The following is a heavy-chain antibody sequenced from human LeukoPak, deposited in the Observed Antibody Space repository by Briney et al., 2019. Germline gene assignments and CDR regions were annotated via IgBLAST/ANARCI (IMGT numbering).Heavy chain of an antibody. CDR3: ARRKQQLAFFIDY. J-gene: IGHJ4*02. CDR1: GGSISSSNW. CDR2: IYHSGST. Sequence: SETLSLTCAVSGGSISSSNWWSWVRQPPGKGLEWIGEIYHSGSTNYNPSLKSRVTISVDKSKNQFSLKLSSVTAADTAVYYCARRKQQLAFFIDYWGQGTLVTVSS. D-gene: IGHD6-13*01. V-gene: IGHV4-4*02.